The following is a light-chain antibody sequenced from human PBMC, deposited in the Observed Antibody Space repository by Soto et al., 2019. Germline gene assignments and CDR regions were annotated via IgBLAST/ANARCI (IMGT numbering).Light chain of an antibody. CDR3: QQYFGSSWT. CDR2: ATS. V-gene: IGKV3-20*01. J-gene: IGKJ1*01. Sequence: EIVLTQSPGTLSSSPGERATLSCRASQSIDNRYLDWYQHKPGQAPRLLIYATSSRATGIPDRFGGSGSGTDFTLTINRLEPEDFAVYYCQQYFGSSWTFGQGTKVDIK. CDR1: QSIDNRY.